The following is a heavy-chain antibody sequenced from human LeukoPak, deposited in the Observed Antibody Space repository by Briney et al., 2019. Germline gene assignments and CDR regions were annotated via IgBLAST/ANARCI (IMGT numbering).Heavy chain of an antibody. J-gene: IGHJ4*02. CDR3: TTYDSSGYYFDY. V-gene: IGHV3-15*01. D-gene: IGHD3-22*01. Sequence: GGSLRLSCAASGFTFSNAWMSWVRQAPGKGLEWVGRIKSKTDGGTTDYAAPVKGKFTISRDDSKNTLYLQMNSLKTEDTAVYYWTTYDSSGYYFDYWGQGTLVTVSS. CDR2: IKSKTDGGTT. CDR1: GFTFSNAW.